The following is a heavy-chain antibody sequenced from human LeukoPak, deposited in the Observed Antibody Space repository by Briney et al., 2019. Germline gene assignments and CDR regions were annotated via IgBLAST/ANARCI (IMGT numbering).Heavy chain of an antibody. D-gene: IGHD3-22*01. CDR2: ISRSSSYI. V-gene: IGHV3-21*01. CDR3: ARDLTYYYDSSGYNEYYFDY. J-gene: IGHJ4*02. Sequence: GGSLRLSCAASGFTFSSYSMNWVRQAPGKGLEWVSSISRSSSYIYYADSVKGRFTISRDNAKNSLYLQMNSLRAEDTAVYYCARDLTYYYDSSGYNEYYFDYWGQGTLVTVSS. CDR1: GFTFSSYS.